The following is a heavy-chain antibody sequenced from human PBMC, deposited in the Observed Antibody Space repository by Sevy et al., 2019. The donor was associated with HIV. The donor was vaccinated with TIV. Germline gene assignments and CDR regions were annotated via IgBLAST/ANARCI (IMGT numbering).Heavy chain of an antibody. CDR3: ARVSGWHLRYGLDV. V-gene: IGHV1-8*02. D-gene: IGHD6-19*01. CDR1: GFNFRSYD. Sequence: ASVKVSCEASGFNFRSYDIYWVRQAPGQGLEWMGWMNTNTGNTGVAQKFQGRVTMTRNSSISTAYMELSNLRSEDTAVYYCARVSGWHLRYGLDVWGQGTTVTVSS. CDR2: MNTNTGNT. J-gene: IGHJ6*02.